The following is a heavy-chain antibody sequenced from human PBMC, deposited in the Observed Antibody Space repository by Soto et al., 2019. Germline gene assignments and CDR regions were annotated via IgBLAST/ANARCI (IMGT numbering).Heavy chain of an antibody. Sequence: PSETLSLTCTVSGGSISTYYWSWIRQPPGKGLEWIGYIYYSGSTNYNPSLKSRVTISVDTSKNQFSLKLSSVTAADTAVYYCARWRGDIVVVVAAKDPDDAFDIWGQGTMVTVSS. J-gene: IGHJ3*02. V-gene: IGHV4-59*01. D-gene: IGHD2-15*01. CDR2: IYYSGST. CDR3: ARWRGDIVVVVAAKDPDDAFDI. CDR1: GGSISTYY.